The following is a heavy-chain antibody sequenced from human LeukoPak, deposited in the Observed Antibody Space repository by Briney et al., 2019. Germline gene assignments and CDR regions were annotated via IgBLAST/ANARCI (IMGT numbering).Heavy chain of an antibody. CDR3: AKETSSSFYY. CDR1: GFTFSSYA. J-gene: IGHJ4*02. D-gene: IGHD6-13*01. CDR2: ISNSGGST. Sequence: PGGSLRHSCAASGFTFSSYAMNWVRQAPGKGLEWVSGISNSGGSTYYADSVKGRFTISRDNSKNTLYLQMNSLRAEDTAVYYCAKETSSSFYYWGQRALVTVSS. V-gene: IGHV3-23*01.